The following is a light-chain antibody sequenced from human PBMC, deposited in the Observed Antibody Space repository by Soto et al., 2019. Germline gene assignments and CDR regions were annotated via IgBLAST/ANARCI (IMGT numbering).Light chain of an antibody. V-gene: IGKV1-6*01. CDR2: AAS. CDR3: LQDYNYPRT. J-gene: IGKJ1*01. CDR1: QGIRND. Sequence: AIQMTQSPSSLSASVGDRVTITCRASQGIRNDLGWYQQKPGKAPKLLIYAASNLEGGVPSRFSGSGSGTDFTLTTGSLQPEDFATYYCLQDYNYPRTFGQGTKVEIK.